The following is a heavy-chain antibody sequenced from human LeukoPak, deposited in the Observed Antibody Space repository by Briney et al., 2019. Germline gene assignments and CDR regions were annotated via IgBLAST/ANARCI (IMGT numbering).Heavy chain of an antibody. J-gene: IGHJ4*02. CDR1: GYTFSGYY. Sequence: ASVKVSCKASGYTFSGYYVQWVRQAPGQGLEWMGWISAYNGNTNYAQKLQGRVTMTTDTSTSTAYMELRSLRSDDTAVYYCARGGTGSSGFDYWGQGTLVTVSS. CDR3: ARGGTGSSGFDY. D-gene: IGHD6-25*01. CDR2: ISAYNGNT. V-gene: IGHV1-18*04.